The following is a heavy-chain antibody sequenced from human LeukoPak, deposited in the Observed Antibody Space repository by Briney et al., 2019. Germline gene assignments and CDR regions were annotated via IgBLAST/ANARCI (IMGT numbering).Heavy chain of an antibody. CDR2: IWHDGSAE. J-gene: IGHJ4*02. Sequence: GGSLRLSCAASGFIFSSYGMFWVRQAPGKGLEWVAVIWHDGSAEFYADSVKGRFSISRDDSKNTVYLQMNSPRAEDTALYYCARDSRGGWSGYFDFWGQGTLVTVSS. CDR3: ARDSRGGWSGYFDF. V-gene: IGHV3-33*01. D-gene: IGHD6-19*01. CDR1: GFIFSSYG.